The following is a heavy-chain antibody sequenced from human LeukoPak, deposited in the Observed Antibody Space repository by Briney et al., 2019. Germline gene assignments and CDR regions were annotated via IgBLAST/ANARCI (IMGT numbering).Heavy chain of an antibody. CDR3: ARPQGTTLSFGQ. J-gene: IGHJ4*02. CDR1: GYTFTSYG. V-gene: IGHV1-18*01. Sequence: ASVKVSCKASGYTFTSYGFSWVRQAPGQGLEWMGWINAYNGNTNYAQKLQGRVTMTTDTSTSTAYMELRSLRFDDTAVYYCARPQGTTLSFGQWARETLVTVSS. CDR2: INAYNGNT. D-gene: IGHD1-1*01.